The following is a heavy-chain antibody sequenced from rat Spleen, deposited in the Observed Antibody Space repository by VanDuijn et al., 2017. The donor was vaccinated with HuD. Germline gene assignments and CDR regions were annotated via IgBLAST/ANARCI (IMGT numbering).Heavy chain of an antibody. CDR1: GFTFSNYD. CDR3: ASSIITTPDY. Sequence: EVQLVESGGGLVQPGRSMKLSCGASGFTFSNYDMAWVRQAPAKGLEWVASITIGGGNTFYRDSVKGRFTISRDNAKSTLYLQMDSLRSEDTATYYCASSIITTPDYWGQGVMVTVSS. D-gene: IGHD1-10*01. CDR2: ITIGGGNT. J-gene: IGHJ2*01. V-gene: IGHV5-25*01.